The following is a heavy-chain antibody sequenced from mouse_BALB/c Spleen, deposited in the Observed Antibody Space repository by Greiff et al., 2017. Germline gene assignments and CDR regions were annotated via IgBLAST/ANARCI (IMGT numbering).Heavy chain of an antibody. CDR1: GYTFTSYY. Sequence: VQLQQSGPELVKPGASVKMSCKASGYTFTSYYIHWVKQRPGQGLEWIGWIYPGDGSTKYNEKFKGKTTLTADKSSSTAYMLLSSLTSEDSAIYFCARWLLRTGNAMDYWGQGTSVTVSS. CDR2: IYPGDGST. J-gene: IGHJ4*01. CDR3: ARWLLRTGNAMDY. D-gene: IGHD2-3*01. V-gene: IGHV1S56*01.